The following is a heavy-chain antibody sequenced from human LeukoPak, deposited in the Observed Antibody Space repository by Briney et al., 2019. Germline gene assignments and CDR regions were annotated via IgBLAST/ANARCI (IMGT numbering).Heavy chain of an antibody. CDR1: GYTFTSYG. CDR3: ARRGYDFWSGYYALDY. J-gene: IGHJ4*02. CDR2: ISAYNGNT. D-gene: IGHD3-3*01. Sequence: ASVKASCKASGYTFTSYGISWVRQAPGQGLEWMGWISAYNGNTNYAQKLQGRVTMTTDTSTSTAYMELRSLRSDDTAVYYCARRGYDFWSGYYALDYWGQGTLVTVSS. V-gene: IGHV1-18*01.